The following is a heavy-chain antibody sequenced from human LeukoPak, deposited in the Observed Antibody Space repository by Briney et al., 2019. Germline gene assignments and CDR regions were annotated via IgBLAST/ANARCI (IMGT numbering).Heavy chain of an antibody. D-gene: IGHD2-8*01. Sequence: ASVKVSCKASGYTFTSYDINWVRQATGQGLEWMGWMNPNSGNTGYAQKLQGRVTMTRNTSISTAYMELSSLRSEDTAVYYCARGSRAHNGAFDIWGQGTMVTVSS. CDR1: GYTFTSYD. V-gene: IGHV1-8*01. CDR2: MNPNSGNT. J-gene: IGHJ3*02. CDR3: ARGSRAHNGAFDI.